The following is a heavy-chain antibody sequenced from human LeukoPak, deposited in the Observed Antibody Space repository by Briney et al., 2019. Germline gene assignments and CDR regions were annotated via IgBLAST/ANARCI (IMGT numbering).Heavy chain of an antibody. D-gene: IGHD1-26*01. CDR3: ARDQSGSLDY. Sequence: PGGSLRLSCAASGFTVSRTCMAWVRQAPGKGLEWVANINQDASTRHYVDSVKGRFTISRDNAKNSLDLQMNSLRVEDTAVYYCARDQSGSLDYWGQGTLVTVSS. J-gene: IGHJ4*02. CDR2: INQDASTR. V-gene: IGHV3-7*01. CDR1: GFTVSRTC.